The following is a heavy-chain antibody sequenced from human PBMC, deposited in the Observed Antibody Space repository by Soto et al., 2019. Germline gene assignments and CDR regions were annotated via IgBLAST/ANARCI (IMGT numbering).Heavy chain of an antibody. Sequence: TLSLTCAVSGGSISSGGYSWSWIRQPPGKGLEWIGYIYHSGSTYYNPSLKSRVTISVDRSKNQFSLKLSSVTAADTAVYYCDRGGYYSDYYFDYWGQGTLVTVSS. V-gene: IGHV4-30-2*01. CDR1: GGSISSGGYS. CDR3: DRGGYYSDYYFDY. CDR2: IYHSGST. J-gene: IGHJ4*02. D-gene: IGHD3-22*01.